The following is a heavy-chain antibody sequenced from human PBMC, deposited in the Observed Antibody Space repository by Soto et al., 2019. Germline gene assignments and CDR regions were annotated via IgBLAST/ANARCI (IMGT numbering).Heavy chain of an antibody. V-gene: IGHV3-74*01. J-gene: IGHJ4*02. CDR2: INGDESRT. Sequence: GGSLRLSCAASGFTFSSSWMHWVRQAPGKGLVWVSRINGDESRTNYADSVKGRFTISRDNAKNTLYLEMNSLRAEDTALYYCARGPTGWYGYDYWGQGTLVTVSS. D-gene: IGHD5-18*01. CDR1: GFTFSSSW. CDR3: ARGPTGWYGYDY.